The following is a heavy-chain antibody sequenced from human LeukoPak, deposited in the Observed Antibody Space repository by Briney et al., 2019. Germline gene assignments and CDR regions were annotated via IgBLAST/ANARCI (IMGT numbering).Heavy chain of an antibody. D-gene: IGHD3-9*01. V-gene: IGHV4-34*01. CDR1: GGSFSGYY. CDR2: INHSGST. CDR3: ARLSPGKTYYDILTGYPRYNWFDP. J-gene: IGHJ5*02. Sequence: PSETLSLTCAVYGGSFSGYYWSWIRQPPGKGLEWIGEINHSGSTNYNPSLKSRVTISVDTSKNQFSLKLSSVTAADTAVYYCARLSPGKTYYDILTGYPRYNWFDPWGQGTLVTVSS.